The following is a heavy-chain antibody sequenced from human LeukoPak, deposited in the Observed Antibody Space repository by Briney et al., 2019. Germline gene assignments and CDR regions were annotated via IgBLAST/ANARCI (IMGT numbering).Heavy chain of an antibody. J-gene: IGHJ4*02. V-gene: IGHV4-30-4*08. Sequence: SQTLSLTXTVSGGSIRSGDYYWSWIRQPPGKGLEWIGYIYYSGSTYYNPSLKSRVTISVDTSKNQFSLKLSSVTAADTAVYYCARDSHYYDSSGYFQGFDYWGQGTLVTVSS. CDR3: ARDSHYYDSSGYFQGFDY. D-gene: IGHD3-22*01. CDR1: GGSIRSGDYY. CDR2: IYYSGST.